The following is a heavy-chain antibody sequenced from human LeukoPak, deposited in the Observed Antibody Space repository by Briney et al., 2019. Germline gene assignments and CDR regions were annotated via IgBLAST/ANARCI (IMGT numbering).Heavy chain of an antibody. V-gene: IGHV1-18*01. CDR3: ARAGHRRYYYDNGYDY. D-gene: IGHD3-22*01. CDR2: ISAYNGHT. CDR1: GYTFTSNG. J-gene: IGHJ4*02. Sequence: ASVKVSCKASGYTFTSNGISWVRQAPGQGLEWMGWISAYNGHTNYAQKLQGRVTMTTDTSTSTAYMELRSLRSDDTAVYYCARAGHRRYYYDNGYDYWGQGTLVTVSS.